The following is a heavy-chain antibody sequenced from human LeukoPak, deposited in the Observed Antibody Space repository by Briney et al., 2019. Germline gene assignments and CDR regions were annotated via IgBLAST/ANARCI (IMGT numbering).Heavy chain of an antibody. D-gene: IGHD1-26*01. CDR2: IYYSGST. CDR3: AKGSGSYYLSPYYYMDV. V-gene: IGHV4-59*01. J-gene: IGHJ6*03. Sequence: PSETLSLTCTVSGGSISSYYWSWIRQPPGKGLEWIGYIYYSGSTNYNPSLKSRVTISVDTSKNQFSLKLSSVTAADTAVYYCAKGSGSYYLSPYYYMDVWGKGTTVTISS. CDR1: GGSISSYY.